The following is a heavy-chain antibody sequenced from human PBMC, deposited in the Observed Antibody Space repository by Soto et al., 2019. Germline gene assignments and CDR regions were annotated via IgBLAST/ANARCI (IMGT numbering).Heavy chain of an antibody. CDR3: ATGRGGYATPY. CDR1: GASVTTSY. J-gene: IGHJ4*02. D-gene: IGHD5-12*01. CDR2: MYYGGNT. Sequence: QVQLEESGPGLVKPSETLSLACSVSGASVTTSYWNWIRQPPGKTLEWIGHMYYGGNTDYNPSPKGRVSFSVDTSKNPFSLNLTSLTAADTAVYYCATGRGGYATPYWGQGILVVVSS. V-gene: IGHV4-59*02.